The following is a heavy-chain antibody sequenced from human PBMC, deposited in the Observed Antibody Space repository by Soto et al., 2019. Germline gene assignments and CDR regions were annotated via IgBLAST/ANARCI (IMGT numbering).Heavy chain of an antibody. V-gene: IGHV1-18*04. D-gene: IGHD2-2*02. J-gene: IGHJ6*02. CDR3: ARDQVVPAALPAPRLSWYYYYGMDV. CDR1: GYTFTSYG. CDR2: ISAYNGNT. Sequence: ASVKVSCKASGYTFTSYGISWVRQAPGQGLEWMGWISAYNGNTNYAQKLQGRVTMTTDTSTSTAYMELRSLRSDDTAVYYCARDQVVPAALPAPRLSWYYYYGMDVWGQGTTVTVS.